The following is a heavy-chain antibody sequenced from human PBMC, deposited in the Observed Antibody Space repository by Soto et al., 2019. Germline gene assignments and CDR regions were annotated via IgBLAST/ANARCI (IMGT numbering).Heavy chain of an antibody. Sequence: QVRLQESGPGLVKPSGTLSLTCLVYGGSMSSPNWWTWVRLAPVKGLEWIAEIHHSGATNYSPSLKSRAVISIDKSNNQFSLQLTSVTAADTAVYYCATGSPYYYGSGGMWDSWGRGALVTVSS. V-gene: IGHV4-4*02. CDR2: IHHSGAT. J-gene: IGHJ4*02. D-gene: IGHD3-10*01. CDR1: GGSMSSPNW. CDR3: ATGSPYYYGSGGMWDS.